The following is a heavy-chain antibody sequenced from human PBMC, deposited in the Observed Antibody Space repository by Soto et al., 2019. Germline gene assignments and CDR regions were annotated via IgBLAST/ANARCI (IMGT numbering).Heavy chain of an antibody. CDR3: ARDDRRSGIVATICY. D-gene: IGHD5-12*01. CDR1: GFTFSSYA. CDR2: ISYDGSNK. J-gene: IGHJ4*02. V-gene: IGHV3-30-3*01. Sequence: GGSLRLSCAASGFTFSSYAMHWVRQAPGKGLEWVAVISYDGSNKYHAVSVKGRFTISRDNSKNTLYLQMNSLRAGDTAVYYCARDDRRSGIVATICYWGQGTLVTVSS.